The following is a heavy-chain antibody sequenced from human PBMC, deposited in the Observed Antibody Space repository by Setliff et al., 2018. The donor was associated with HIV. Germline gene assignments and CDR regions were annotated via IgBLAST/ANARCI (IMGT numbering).Heavy chain of an antibody. V-gene: IGHV1-3*01. CDR1: GYTFTSYA. Sequence: GASVMVSCKASGYTFTSYAMHWVRQAPGQRLEWMGWINAGNGNTKYSQKFQGRVTITSDTSASTAYMELSSLRSEDTAVYYCARPMGFGELLGDWFDPWGQGTLVTVSS. CDR3: ARPMGFGELLGDWFDP. J-gene: IGHJ5*02. D-gene: IGHD3-10*01. CDR2: INAGNGNT.